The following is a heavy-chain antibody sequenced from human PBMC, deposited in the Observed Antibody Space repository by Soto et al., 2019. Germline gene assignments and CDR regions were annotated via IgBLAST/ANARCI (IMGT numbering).Heavy chain of an antibody. V-gene: IGHV3-33*01. CDR3: ARADCGGQCACDF. J-gene: IGHJ4*02. CDR2: IWYDGTVK. CDR1: GFTFRSYG. D-gene: IGHD2-21*01. Sequence: VQLVESGGGVVQPGRSLRLSCAASGFTFRSYGMHWVRQARGKGLEWVAGIWYDGTVKNYADSVKGRFSISRDNSQNTVYLQMNTLRAEDTAVYYCARADCGGQCACDFWGQGTLVSVSS.